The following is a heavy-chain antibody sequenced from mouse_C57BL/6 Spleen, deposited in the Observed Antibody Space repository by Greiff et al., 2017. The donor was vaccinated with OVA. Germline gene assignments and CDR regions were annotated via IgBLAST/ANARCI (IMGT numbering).Heavy chain of an antibody. J-gene: IGHJ4*01. CDR1: GYSITSGYY. CDR2: ISYDGSN. Sequence: EVQLQQSGPGLVKPSQSLSLTCSVTGYSITSGYYWNRIRQFPGNKLEWMGYISYDGSNNYNPSLKNRISITRDTSKNQFFLKLNSVTTEDTATYYCARDYYSRYAMDYWGQGTSVTVSS. D-gene: IGHD2-12*01. V-gene: IGHV3-6*01. CDR3: ARDYYSRYAMDY.